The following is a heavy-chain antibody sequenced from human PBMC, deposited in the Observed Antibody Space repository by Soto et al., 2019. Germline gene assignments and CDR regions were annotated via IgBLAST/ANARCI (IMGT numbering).Heavy chain of an antibody. D-gene: IGHD3-3*01. Sequence: QVLLVESGGRVVQSGGSLRLSCAASGFMFSRYAIHWVRQAPGKGLEWVAVISKDGSVKYYIDSVRGRFTISRDKSKNTVYLEMNNMRDDDTAVFYCVRSRSGAVPDSFGYWGQGTLVTVSS. CDR3: VRSRSGAVPDSFGY. CDR2: ISKDGSVK. J-gene: IGHJ4*02. CDR1: GFMFSRYA. V-gene: IGHV3-30-3*01.